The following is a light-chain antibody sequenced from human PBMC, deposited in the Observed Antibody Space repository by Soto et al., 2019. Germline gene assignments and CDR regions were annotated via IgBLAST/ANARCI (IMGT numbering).Light chain of an antibody. CDR1: SSDVGNYNY. V-gene: IGLV2-14*03. CDR3: SSYTSSETYV. CDR2: DVS. J-gene: IGLJ1*01. Sequence: LTKPASVSGSPGQSITISCTGTSSDVGNYNYVSWHQHHPGKAPKLMINDVSNRPSGVSSRFSGSKSGNTASLTISGLQAEDEADYYCSSYTSSETYVFGTGTKVTVL.